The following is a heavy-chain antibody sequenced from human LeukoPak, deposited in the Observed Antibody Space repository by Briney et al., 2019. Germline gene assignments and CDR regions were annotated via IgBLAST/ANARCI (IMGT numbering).Heavy chain of an antibody. CDR2: INHSGST. V-gene: IGHV4-39*07. D-gene: IGHD3-9*01. CDR1: GGSISSSSYY. Sequence: SETLSLTCTVSGGSISSSSYYWGWIRQPPGKGLEWIGEINHSGSTNYNPSLKSRVTISVDTSKNQFSLKLSSVTAADTAVYYCARLTGKYYDILTGYPRYYYYYYMDVWGKGTTVTISS. J-gene: IGHJ6*03. CDR3: ARLTGKYYDILTGYPRYYYYYYMDV.